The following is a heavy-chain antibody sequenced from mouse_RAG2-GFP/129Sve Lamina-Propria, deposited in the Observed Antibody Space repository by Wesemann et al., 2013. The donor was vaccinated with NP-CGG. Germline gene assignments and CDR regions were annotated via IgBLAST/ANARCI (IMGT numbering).Heavy chain of an antibody. CDR1: GYTFTDYE. CDR3: TRSLGRSFDY. J-gene: IGHJ2*01. Sequence: QVQLQQSGAELVRPGASVTLSCKASGYTFTDYEMHWVKQTPVHGLEWIGAIDPETGGTAYNQKFKGKAILTADKSSSTAYMELRSLTSEDSAVYYCTRSLGRSFDYWGQGTTLTVSS. CDR2: IDPETGGT. V-gene: IGHV1-15*01. D-gene: IGHD4-1*01.